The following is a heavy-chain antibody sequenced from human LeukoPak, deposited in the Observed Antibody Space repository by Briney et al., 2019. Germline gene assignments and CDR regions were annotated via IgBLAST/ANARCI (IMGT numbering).Heavy chain of an antibody. CDR2: INAGNGNT. Sequence: EASVKVSCKASGYTFTSYAMHWVRQAPGQRLEWMGWINAGNGNTKYPQKFQGRVTITRDTSASTAYMELSSLRSEDTAVYYCARGNPLDAFDIWGQGTMVTVSS. J-gene: IGHJ3*02. CDR1: GYTFTSYA. D-gene: IGHD1-14*01. CDR3: ARGNPLDAFDI. V-gene: IGHV1-3*01.